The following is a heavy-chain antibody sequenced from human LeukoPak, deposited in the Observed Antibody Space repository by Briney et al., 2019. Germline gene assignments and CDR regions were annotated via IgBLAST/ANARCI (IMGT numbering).Heavy chain of an antibody. J-gene: IGHJ5*02. CDR2: IYHSGST. Sequence: PSGTLSLTCAVSGGSISSSNWWSWVRQPPGKGLEWIGEIYHSGSTNYNPSLKSRVTISVDKSKNQFSLKLSSVTAADTAVYYCAKHHTTVGIAVAGNEDWFDPWGQGTLVTVSS. V-gene: IGHV4-4*02. CDR3: AKHHTTVGIAVAGNEDWFDP. D-gene: IGHD6-19*01. CDR1: GGSISSSNW.